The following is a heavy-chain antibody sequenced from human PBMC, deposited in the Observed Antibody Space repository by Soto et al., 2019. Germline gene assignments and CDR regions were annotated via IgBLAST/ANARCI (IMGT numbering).Heavy chain of an antibody. CDR2: IDDSGGNT. V-gene: IGHV3-23*01. J-gene: IGHJ4*02. Sequence: PGGSLRLSCEVSGFTFINYAMSWVRQAPGKGLEWVSGIDDSGGNTYYADSMKGRFSISRDNSKNTLYLQLNSVTPEDTAMYYCARSGNEGAVDYWGQGTLVTVSS. D-gene: IGHD1-26*01. CDR1: GFTFINYA. CDR3: ARSGNEGAVDY.